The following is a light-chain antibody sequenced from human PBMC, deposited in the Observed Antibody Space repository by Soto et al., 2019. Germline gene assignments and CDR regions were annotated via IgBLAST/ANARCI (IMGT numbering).Light chain of an antibody. Sequence: DIQMTQSPSTLSASVGDRVTITCRASQSISSWLAWYQQKPGTAPKLLIYKASTLQSGVPSRFSGSGSGTEFTLTISSLQPDDSATYYCQQYRDNWTFGQGTRW. CDR3: QQYRDNWT. V-gene: IGKV1-5*03. J-gene: IGKJ1*01. CDR1: QSISSW. CDR2: KAS.